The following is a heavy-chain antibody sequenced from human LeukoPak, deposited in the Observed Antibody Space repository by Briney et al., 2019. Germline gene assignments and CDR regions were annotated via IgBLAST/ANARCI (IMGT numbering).Heavy chain of an antibody. Sequence: ASVKVSCKASGGTFSSYTISWVRQAPGQGLEWMGRIIPILGIANYAQKFQGRVTITADKSTSTAFMELSSLRSEDTAVYYCASGYDFWSGYSDNWFDPWGQGTLVTVSS. CDR1: GGTFSSYT. D-gene: IGHD3-3*01. CDR2: IIPILGIA. V-gene: IGHV1-69*02. CDR3: ASGYDFWSGYSDNWFDP. J-gene: IGHJ5*02.